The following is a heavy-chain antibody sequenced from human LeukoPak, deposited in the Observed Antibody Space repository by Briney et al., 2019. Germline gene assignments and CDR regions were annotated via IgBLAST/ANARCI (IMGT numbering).Heavy chain of an antibody. Sequence: GGSLRLSCAASGFRFTGYWMTWVRQAPGKGLEWVARLHPDGSERNYVGSVGGRFTVSGDNAKGSLYLQMNSLRVEDTAVYYCARGGYSFDYLGQGTLVTVSS. CDR2: LHPDGSER. J-gene: IGHJ4*02. D-gene: IGHD5-12*01. V-gene: IGHV3-7*01. CDR1: GFRFTGYW. CDR3: ARGGYSFDY.